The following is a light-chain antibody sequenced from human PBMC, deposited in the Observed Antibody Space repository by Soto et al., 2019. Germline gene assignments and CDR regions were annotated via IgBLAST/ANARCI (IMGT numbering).Light chain of an antibody. V-gene: IGKV3-20*01. J-gene: IGKJ1*01. Sequence: EIVLTQSPGTLSLSPGERATLSCRASQSVSSSFLAWYQQKPGQAPGLLIYGASNRATGIPDRFSGSGSGTGFTLTISRLEPEDFAVYYCQQYDSSPWTFGQGPKVEIK. CDR3: QQYDSSPWT. CDR2: GAS. CDR1: QSVSSSF.